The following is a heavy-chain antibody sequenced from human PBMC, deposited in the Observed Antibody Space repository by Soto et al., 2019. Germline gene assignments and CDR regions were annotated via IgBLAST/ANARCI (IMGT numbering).Heavy chain of an antibody. Sequence: QVQLVQSGGEEKKPGASVKLSCEASGYTFTAYAIHWLRQAPGQRLEWMAWINPGNTNTKYSQKFLGRVSIARDTSASTAYLELGSLRSEDTAVYYCARSAISPYGGLIGPFDYWGRGNLVTVSS. CDR1: GYTFTAYA. J-gene: IGHJ4*02. CDR2: INPGNTNT. V-gene: IGHV1-3*05. CDR3: ARSAISPYGGLIGPFDY. D-gene: IGHD3-16*02.